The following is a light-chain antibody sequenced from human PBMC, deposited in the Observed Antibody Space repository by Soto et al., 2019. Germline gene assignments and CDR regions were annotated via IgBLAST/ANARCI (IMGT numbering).Light chain of an antibody. CDR3: CSYAGSSTPLI. J-gene: IGLJ1*01. Sequence: QSVLTQPASVSGSPGQSITISCTGTSSYVGSYNLVSWYQQHPGKAPKLMIYEVSKRPSGVSNRFSGSKSGNTASLTISALQAEDEADYYCCSYAGSSTPLIFGTGTKGTIL. V-gene: IGLV2-23*02. CDR2: EVS. CDR1: SSYVGSYNL.